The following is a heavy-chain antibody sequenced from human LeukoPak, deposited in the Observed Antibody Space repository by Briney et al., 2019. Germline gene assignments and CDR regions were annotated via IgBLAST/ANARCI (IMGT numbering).Heavy chain of an antibody. CDR3: AREHLDCSDGSCYSLYYYYYYMDV. D-gene: IGHD2-15*01. Sequence: PGGSLRLSCAASGFTFSDYYMSWIRQAPGKGLEWVSYISSSGSTIYYADSVKGRFTISRDNAKNSLYLQMNSLRAEDTAVYYCAREHLDCSDGSCYSLYYYYYYMDVWGKGTTVTVSS. CDR1: GFTFSDYY. V-gene: IGHV3-11*04. CDR2: ISSSGSTI. J-gene: IGHJ6*03.